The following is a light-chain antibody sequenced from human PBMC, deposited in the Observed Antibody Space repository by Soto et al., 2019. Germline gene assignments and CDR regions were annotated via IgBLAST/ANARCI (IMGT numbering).Light chain of an antibody. CDR2: HAS. J-gene: IGKJ1*01. Sequence: IQLTQSPTTLAAAVGDRVTLTCRASESISNWLAWYQQRPGTAPKLLIYHASILETAVPSRFSGNGSGTEFTLTISSLQPGDFATYYCQQYRTYSLGQGSRVEIK. V-gene: IGKV1-5*01. CDR3: QQYRTYS. CDR1: ESISNW.